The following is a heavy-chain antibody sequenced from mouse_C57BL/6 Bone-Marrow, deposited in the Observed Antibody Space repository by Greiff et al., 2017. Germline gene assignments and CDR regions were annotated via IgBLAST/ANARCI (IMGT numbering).Heavy chain of an antibody. CDR1: GFNIKDDY. CDR3: TLYGNYGGFFDY. V-gene: IGHV14-4*01. CDR2: LDPENGDT. Sequence: EVQLQQSGAELVRPGASVKLSCTASGFNIKDDYMHWVKQRPEQGLEWIGWLDPENGDTEYASKFQGKATITADTSSNTAYLQLSSLTSEDTAVYYCTLYGNYGGFFDYWGQGTTLTVSS. J-gene: IGHJ2*01. D-gene: IGHD2-1*01.